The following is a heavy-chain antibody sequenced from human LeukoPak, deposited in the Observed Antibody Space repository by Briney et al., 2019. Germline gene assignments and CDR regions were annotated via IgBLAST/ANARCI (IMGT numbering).Heavy chain of an antibody. V-gene: IGHV4-59*08. Sequence: SETLSLTCSVSGGSIRNYYWTWIRQPPGKGLEWIGHVSNSGNTKYNPSLKSRVTISIDTSKKHFSLNLSSVSAADTAVYYCARSPGLYYDFWSGYPKYFDYWGQGTLVTVSS. CDR1: GGSIRNYY. J-gene: IGHJ4*02. CDR2: VSNSGNT. D-gene: IGHD3-3*01. CDR3: ARSPGLYYDFWSGYPKYFDY.